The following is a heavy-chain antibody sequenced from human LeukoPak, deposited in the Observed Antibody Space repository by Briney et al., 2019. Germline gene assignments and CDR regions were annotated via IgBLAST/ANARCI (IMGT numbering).Heavy chain of an antibody. V-gene: IGHV4-31*03. D-gene: IGHD3-22*01. CDR3: AREKTAYYYDSSGYSEGAFDI. CDR2: IYYSGNT. CDR1: GGSISSGGNY. J-gene: IGHJ3*02. Sequence: SETLSLTCTVSGGSISSGGNYWSWIRQHPGKGLGWIGYIYYSGNTQHNPSLKSRITISIDTSKSQFSLKLSSVTAADTAVYYCAREKTAYYYDSSGYSEGAFDIWGQGTMVTVSS.